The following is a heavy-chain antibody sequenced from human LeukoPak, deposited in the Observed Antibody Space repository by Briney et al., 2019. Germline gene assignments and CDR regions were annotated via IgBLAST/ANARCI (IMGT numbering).Heavy chain of an antibody. D-gene: IGHD3-10*01. CDR3: ARGTNYYGLGSYPFDY. J-gene: IGHJ4*02. CDR2: IYNSGST. V-gene: IGHV4-59*12. Sequence: SETLSLACTVSGGSIRSYYWSWIRQPPGKGLEWIGYIYNSGSTNYNPSLKSRVTMSVDTSKNQFSLKLSSVTAADTAVYYCARGTNYYGLGSYPFDYWGQGTPVTVSS. CDR1: GGSIRSYY.